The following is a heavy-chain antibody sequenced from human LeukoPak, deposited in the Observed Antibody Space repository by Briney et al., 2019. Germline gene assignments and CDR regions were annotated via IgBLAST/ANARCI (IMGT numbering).Heavy chain of an antibody. CDR3: ARQGGITMIVVLSDDAFDI. V-gene: IGHV4-34*01. J-gene: IGHJ3*02. CDR1: GGSFSGYC. CDR2: INHSGST. D-gene: IGHD3-22*01. Sequence: SETLSLTCAVYGGSFSGYCWSWIRQPPGKGLEWIGEINHSGSTNYNPSLKSRVTISVDTSKNQFSLKLSSVTAADTAVYYCARQGGITMIVVLSDDAFDIWGQGTMVTVSS.